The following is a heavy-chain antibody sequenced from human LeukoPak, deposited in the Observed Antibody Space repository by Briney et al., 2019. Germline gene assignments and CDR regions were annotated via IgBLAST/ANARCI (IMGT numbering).Heavy chain of an antibody. CDR2: IIPIFGTA. V-gene: IGHV1-69*01. J-gene: IGHJ4*02. CDR1: GGTFSSYA. D-gene: IGHD6-19*01. Sequence: GASVKVSCKASGGTFSSYAISWVRQAPGQGLEWMGGIIPIFGTANYAQKFQGRVTITADESTSTAYMELSSLRSEDTAVYYCARDQIAVAGTGDYWSQGTLVTVSS. CDR3: ARDQIAVAGTGDY.